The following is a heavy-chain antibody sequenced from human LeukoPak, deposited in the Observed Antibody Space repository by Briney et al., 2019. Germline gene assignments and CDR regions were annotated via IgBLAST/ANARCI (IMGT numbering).Heavy chain of an antibody. J-gene: IGHJ6*02. Sequence: PGRSLRLSCAASGFTFSNYGMHWVRQAPGKGLEWVAVMWYDGSNEYSGDSVKGRFTISRDKSKNTLYLQMKSLRAEDTAVYYCARDCSGSHVQLCGMDVWGQGTTVTVSS. CDR2: MWYDGSNE. V-gene: IGHV3-33*01. CDR3: ARDCSGSHVQLCGMDV. D-gene: IGHD1-26*01. CDR1: GFTFSNYG.